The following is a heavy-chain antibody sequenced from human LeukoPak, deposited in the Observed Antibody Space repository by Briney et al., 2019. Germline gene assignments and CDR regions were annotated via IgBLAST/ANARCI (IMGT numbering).Heavy chain of an antibody. CDR3: AREAAFDM. CDR1: GFTFSDSY. J-gene: IGHJ3*02. V-gene: IGHV3-11*06. CDR2: ISSSSTYT. Sequence: GGSLRLSCAASGFTFSDSYMNWVRQAPGKGLEWVSSISSSSTYTFYADSVKGRFTISRDNAKNSLYLQMNSLRAEDTAVYYCAREAAFDMWGQGTMVTVSS.